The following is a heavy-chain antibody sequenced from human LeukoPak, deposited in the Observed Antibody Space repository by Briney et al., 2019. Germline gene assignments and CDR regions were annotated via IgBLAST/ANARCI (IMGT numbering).Heavy chain of an antibody. J-gene: IGHJ3*01. D-gene: IGHD6-19*01. Sequence: QPGRSLRLSCTTSGFTFGDYAMSWFRQAPGKGLEWVANIRFDGSEKYYVDSVKGRLTMSRDNAKNSLYLQMNSLRAEDTAVYYCARDQGWRAFDVWGQGTMVTVSS. V-gene: IGHV3-7*01. CDR2: IRFDGSEK. CDR3: ARDQGWRAFDV. CDR1: GFTFGDYA.